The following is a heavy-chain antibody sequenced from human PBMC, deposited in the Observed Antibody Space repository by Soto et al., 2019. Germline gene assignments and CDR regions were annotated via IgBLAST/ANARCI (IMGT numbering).Heavy chain of an antibody. J-gene: IGHJ5*02. D-gene: IGHD2-15*01. CDR1: GYTFSSYD. CDR3: ARGGEDCSGGSCYLWFDP. Sequence: QVQLVQSGAEVKKPGASVKVSCKASGYTFSSYDINWVRQATGQGLEWMGWMKPNSGNTGYAQKFQGRVTMTRNTSISTAYMDLSSLRSEETAVYYCARGGEDCSGGSCYLWFDPWGQGTLVTVSS. V-gene: IGHV1-8*01. CDR2: MKPNSGNT.